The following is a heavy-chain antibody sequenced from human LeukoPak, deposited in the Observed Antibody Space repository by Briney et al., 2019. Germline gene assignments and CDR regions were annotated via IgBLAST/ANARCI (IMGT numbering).Heavy chain of an antibody. Sequence: PGGSLRLSCAASGFTFSSYAMSWVRQASGKGLEWVSAISGSGGSTYYADSVKGRFTISRDNSKNTLYLQMNSLRAEDTAVYYCAKAYYYDSSGYPPTPVDVWGKGTTVTVSS. V-gene: IGHV3-23*01. J-gene: IGHJ6*04. D-gene: IGHD3-22*01. CDR2: ISGSGGST. CDR3: AKAYYYDSSGYPPTPVDV. CDR1: GFTFSSYA.